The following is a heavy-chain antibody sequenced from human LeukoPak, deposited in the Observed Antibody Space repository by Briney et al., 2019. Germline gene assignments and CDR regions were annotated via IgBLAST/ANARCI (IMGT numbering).Heavy chain of an antibody. CDR3: ARVGAAAGTGLYYYYGMDV. J-gene: IGHJ6*04. D-gene: IGHD6-13*01. Sequence: SGTLSLTCAVSGGSISSSNWWSWVRQPPGKGLEWIGEIYHSGSTNYNPSLKSRVTISVDKSKNQFSLKLSSVTAADTAVYYCARVGAAAGTGLYYYYGMDVWGKGTTVTVSS. CDR2: IYHSGST. V-gene: IGHV4-4*02. CDR1: GGSISSSNW.